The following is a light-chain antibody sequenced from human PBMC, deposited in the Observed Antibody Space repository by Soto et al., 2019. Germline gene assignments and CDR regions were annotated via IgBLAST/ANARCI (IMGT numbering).Light chain of an antibody. J-gene: IGLJ1*01. Sequence: HSVRTQAASGSGSPGQSITISCTGTSSDVGRYNYVSWYQQHPGKAPKLMIYDVTNRPSGVSNRFSGSKSGNTASLTISGLQAEDEADYYCSSHTRTYTDVFGTGTKVTAL. CDR2: DVT. CDR3: SSHTRTYTDV. V-gene: IGLV2-14*01. CDR1: SSDVGRYNY.